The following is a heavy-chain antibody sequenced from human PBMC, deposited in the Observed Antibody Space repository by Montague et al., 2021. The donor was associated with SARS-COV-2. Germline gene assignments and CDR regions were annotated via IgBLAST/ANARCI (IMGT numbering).Heavy chain of an antibody. CDR2: IYYSGST. Sequence: SETLSLTCTVSGDSISRYYWTWIRKPPGKGLEWIGYIYYSGSTNYNPSLKSTFTISVDTSKNKFSLKLSFVTAADTAVYYFASHTSATHSSFDSWGQGTLVTVSS. CDR3: ASHTSATHSSFDS. D-gene: IGHD1-26*01. V-gene: IGHV4-59*08. J-gene: IGHJ4*02. CDR1: GDSISRYY.